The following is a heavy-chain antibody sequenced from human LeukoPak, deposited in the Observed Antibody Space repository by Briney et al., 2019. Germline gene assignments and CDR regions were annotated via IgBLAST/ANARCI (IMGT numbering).Heavy chain of an antibody. V-gene: IGHV4-31*03. D-gene: IGHD3-10*01. Sequence: PSQTLSLTCTVSGGSISSGGYYWSWIRQHPGKGLEWIGYIYYSGSTYYNPSLKSRVTISVDTSKNQFSLKLSSVTAADTAVYYCARVLLWFGELGGWFDPWGQGTLVTVSS. CDR2: IYYSGST. J-gene: IGHJ5*02. CDR3: ARVLLWFGELGGWFDP. CDR1: GGSISSGGYY.